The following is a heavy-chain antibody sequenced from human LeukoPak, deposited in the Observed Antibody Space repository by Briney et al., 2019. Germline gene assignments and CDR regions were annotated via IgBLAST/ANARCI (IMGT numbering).Heavy chain of an antibody. Sequence: ASVKVSCKASGYTFTGYYMHWVRQAPGQGLEWMGIINPSGGSTSYAQKSQGRLTMTRDTSTSTVYMELSSLRSEDTAVYYCAREVTGSYGYFYYYYYGMDVWGQGTTVAVSS. CDR3: AREVTGSYGYFYYYYYGMDV. V-gene: IGHV1-46*01. CDR2: INPSGGST. D-gene: IGHD5-18*01. CDR1: GYTFTGYY. J-gene: IGHJ6*02.